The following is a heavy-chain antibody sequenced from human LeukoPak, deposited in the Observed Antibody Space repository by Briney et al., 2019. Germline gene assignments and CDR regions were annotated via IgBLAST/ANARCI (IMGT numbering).Heavy chain of an antibody. CDR1: GLTVSSNN. J-gene: IGHJ4*02. CDR2: IYSGGST. Sequence: GGSLKLSCEESGLTVSSNNISWVRQAPGKGLGWVSVIYSGGSTYYADSVRGRFTISRDNSKNTLHLQMNSLRAEDTAVYYCARDMYTRNPFDYWGQGTLVTVSS. D-gene: IGHD5/OR15-5a*01. V-gene: IGHV3-53*01. CDR3: ARDMYTRNPFDY.